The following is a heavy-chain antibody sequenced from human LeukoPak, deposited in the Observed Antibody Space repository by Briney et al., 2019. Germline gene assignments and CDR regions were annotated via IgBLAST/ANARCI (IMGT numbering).Heavy chain of an antibody. D-gene: IGHD5-18*01. V-gene: IGHV1-69*04. CDR1: GGTFSSYA. CDR2: IIPILGIA. J-gene: IGHJ4*02. Sequence: GSSVKVSCKASGGTFSSYAISWVRQAPGQGLEWMGRIIPILGIANYAQKFQGRVTITADKSTSTAYMELSSLRSEDTAVYYCARDPDTAMVHFDYWGQGTLVTVSS. CDR3: ARDPDTAMVHFDY.